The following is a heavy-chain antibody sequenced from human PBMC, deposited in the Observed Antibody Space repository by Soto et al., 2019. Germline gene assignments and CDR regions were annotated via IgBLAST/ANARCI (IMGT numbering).Heavy chain of an antibody. CDR1: GYTITELS. Sequence: VSLKFYCQISGYTITELSMHWVRQDNGKGLEWMGGFDPEDGETIYAQKFQGRVTMTEDTSTDTAYMELSSLRSEDTAVDYCATDPHCSSTSCSTDWGQGTLVSGSA. CDR3: ATDPHCSSTSCSTD. D-gene: IGHD2-2*01. V-gene: IGHV1-24*01. CDR2: FDPEDGET. J-gene: IGHJ4*02.